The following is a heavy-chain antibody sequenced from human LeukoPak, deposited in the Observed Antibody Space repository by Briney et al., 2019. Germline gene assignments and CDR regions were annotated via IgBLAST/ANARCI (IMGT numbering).Heavy chain of an antibody. D-gene: IGHD6-19*01. Sequence: ASVKVSCKASGYTFTGYYMHWVRQAPGQGLEWMGWINPNSGGTNYAQKFQGWVTMTRDTSISTAYMELSRLRSDDTAVYYCVRGYSSGWYDRIFDYWGQGTLVTVSS. CDR1: GYTFTGYY. J-gene: IGHJ4*02. V-gene: IGHV1-2*04. CDR3: VRGYSSGWYDRIFDY. CDR2: INPNSGGT.